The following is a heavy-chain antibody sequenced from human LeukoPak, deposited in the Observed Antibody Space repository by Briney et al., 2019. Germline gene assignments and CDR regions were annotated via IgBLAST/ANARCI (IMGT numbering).Heavy chain of an antibody. V-gene: IGHV6-1*01. CDR2: TYYRSKWYN. D-gene: IGHD6-13*01. Sequence: SQTLSLTCAISGDSVSSSSAAWNWIRQSPSRGLEWLGRTYYRSKWYNDYAVSVRSRITINPDTSKNQFSLQLNSVTPEDTAVYYCSRRIAAAGTWFDPWGQGTLVTVSS. J-gene: IGHJ5*02. CDR3: SRRIAAAGTWFDP. CDR1: GDSVSSSSAA.